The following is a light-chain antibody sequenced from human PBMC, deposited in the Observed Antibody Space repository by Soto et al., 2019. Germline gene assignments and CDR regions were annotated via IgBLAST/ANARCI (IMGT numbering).Light chain of an antibody. CDR3: QQYGSSPPIT. CDR1: QTVSSNS. J-gene: IGKJ5*01. CDR2: DVS. V-gene: IGKV3-20*01. Sequence: EIVLTQSPGTVSLSPGERATLSCRASQTVSSNSLAWYQQKAGQAPRVLIFDVSTRATGIPDRFSGSGSGTDFTLTISRLEPEDFAVYYCQQYGSSPPITFGHGTRLEIK.